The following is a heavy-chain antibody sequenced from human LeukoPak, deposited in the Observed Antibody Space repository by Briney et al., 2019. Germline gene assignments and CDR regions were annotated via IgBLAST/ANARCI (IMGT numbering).Heavy chain of an antibody. D-gene: IGHD2-2*01. V-gene: IGHV3-74*01. Sequence: GGSLRLSCAASGFTFSSYWMHWVRQAPGKGLVWVSRISHDGSDTSYADSVKGRFTISRDNAKNTVFLQMNSLRAEDTALYYCGKTSTSCCDYWGQGTLVTVSS. CDR2: ISHDGSDT. CDR1: GFTFSSYW. CDR3: GKTSTSCCDY. J-gene: IGHJ4*02.